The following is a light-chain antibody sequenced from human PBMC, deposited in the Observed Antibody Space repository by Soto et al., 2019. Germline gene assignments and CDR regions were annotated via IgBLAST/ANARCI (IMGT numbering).Light chain of an antibody. V-gene: IGKV4-1*01. CDR2: WAS. CDR3: QQYYGAPLT. Sequence: DIVMTQSPDSLAVSLGERATINCKSSQSGLYTSNNLNYLAWYQQKPGQPPKLLIYWASTRESGVPDRFSGSGSGTDFTLTISSLQAEDVAVYYCQQYYGAPLTFGGGTKVEIK. J-gene: IGKJ4*01. CDR1: QSGLYTSNNLNY.